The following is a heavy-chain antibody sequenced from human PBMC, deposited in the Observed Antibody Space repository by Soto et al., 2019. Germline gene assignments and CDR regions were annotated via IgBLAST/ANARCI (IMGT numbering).Heavy chain of an antibody. CDR1: GFTFSSYG. D-gene: IGHD3-22*01. V-gene: IGHV3-30*18. CDR3: AKDGHDILTGYYVYYYDSSGYYFDY. CDR2: ISYDGSNK. Sequence: GGSLRLSCAASGFTFSSYGMHWVRQAPGKGLEWAAVISYDGSNKYYADSVKGRFTISRDNSKNTLYLQMNSLRAEDTAVYYCAKDGHDILTGYYVYYYDSSGYYFDYWGQGTLVTVSS. J-gene: IGHJ4*02.